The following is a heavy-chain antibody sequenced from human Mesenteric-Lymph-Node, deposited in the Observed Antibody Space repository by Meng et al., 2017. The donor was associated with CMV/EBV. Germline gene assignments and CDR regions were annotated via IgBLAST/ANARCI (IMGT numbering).Heavy chain of an antibody. V-gene: IGHV3-9*01. D-gene: IGHD2-2*01. J-gene: IGHJ6*02. CDR3: AKGRHQPIECSDTSCYHASFYGMDV. Sequence: GGSLRLSCAASGFSFDDYAMHWVRQGPGKGLEWVAGINYNSGNIAYADSVKGRFSIFRDNAKKSLFLQMNSLRAEDTALYYCAKGRHQPIECSDTSCYHASFYGMDVWGQGTTVTVSS. CDR1: GFSFDDYA. CDR2: INYNSGNI.